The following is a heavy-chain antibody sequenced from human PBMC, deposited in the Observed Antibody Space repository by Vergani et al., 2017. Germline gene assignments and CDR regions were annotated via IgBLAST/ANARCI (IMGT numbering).Heavy chain of an antibody. CDR3: ARDDGDDGDPDYFDY. CDR2: ISSSSSYI. D-gene: IGHD4-17*01. V-gene: IGHV3-21*01. Sequence: EVQLVESGGGLVKPGGSLRLSCAASGFILSSYSMNWVRQAPGKGLEWVSSISSSSSYIYYADSVKGRFTISRDNAKNSLYLQMNSLRAEDTAVYYCARDDGDDGDPDYFDYWGQGTLVTVSS. CDR1: GFILSSYS. J-gene: IGHJ4*02.